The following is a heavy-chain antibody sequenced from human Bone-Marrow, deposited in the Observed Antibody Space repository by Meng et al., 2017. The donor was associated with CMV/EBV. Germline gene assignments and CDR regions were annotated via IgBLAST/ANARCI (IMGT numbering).Heavy chain of an antibody. CDR1: GFTFSSYS. D-gene: IGHD3-3*01. Sequence: GESLKISCAASGFTFSSYSMNWVRQAPGKGLEWVSSISSSSSYIYYADSVKGRFTISRDNAKNSLYLQMNSLRAEDTAVYHCARESLGVWSGYYYYYGMDVWGQGTTVTVSS. CDR2: ISSSSSYI. CDR3: ARESLGVWSGYYYYYGMDV. J-gene: IGHJ6*02. V-gene: IGHV3-21*01.